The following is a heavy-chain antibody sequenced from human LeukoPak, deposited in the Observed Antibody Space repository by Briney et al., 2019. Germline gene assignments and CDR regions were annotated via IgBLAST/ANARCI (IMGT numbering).Heavy chain of an antibody. J-gene: IGHJ5*02. D-gene: IGHD3-9*01. CDR1: GFSLSTSGVG. CDR3: AHTKTTYYDILTGFIYIRNWFDP. V-gene: IGHV2-5*02. Sequence: SGPTLVKPTQTLTLTCTFSGFSLSTSGVGVGWIRQPPGKALEWLALIYWDDDKLYSPSLKSRLTITKDTSKNHVVLTMTNMDPVDTATYYCAHTKTTYYDILTGFIYIRNWFDPWGQGTLVTVSS. CDR2: IYWDDDK.